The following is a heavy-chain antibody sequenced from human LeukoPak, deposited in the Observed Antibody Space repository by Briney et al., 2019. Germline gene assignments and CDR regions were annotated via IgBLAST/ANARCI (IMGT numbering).Heavy chain of an antibody. V-gene: IGHV3-11*01. CDR2: ISSSGSTI. CDR3: ARPLYSSSWYLSDTLYGMDV. Sequence: PGGSLRLSCAASGFTFSDYYMSWIRQAPGKGLEWVSYISSSGSTIYYADSVKGRFTISRDNAKNSLYLQMNSLRAEDTAVYYCARPLYSSSWYLSDTLYGMDVWGQGTTVTVSS. CDR1: GFTFSDYY. J-gene: IGHJ6*02. D-gene: IGHD6-13*01.